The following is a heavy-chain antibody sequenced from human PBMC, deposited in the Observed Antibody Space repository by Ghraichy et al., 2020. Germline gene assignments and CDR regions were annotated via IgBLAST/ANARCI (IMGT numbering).Heavy chain of an antibody. D-gene: IGHD3-3*01. V-gene: IGHV4-39*01. Sequence: SQTLSLTCTVSGGSISSSSYYWGWIRQPPGKGLEWIGSIYYSGSTYYNPSLKSRVTISVDTSKNQFSLKLSSVTAADTAVYYCARLKGWTIFGHRNFFDYWGQGTLVTVSS. CDR3: ARLKGWTIFGHRNFFDY. J-gene: IGHJ4*02. CDR2: IYYSGST. CDR1: GGSISSSSYY.